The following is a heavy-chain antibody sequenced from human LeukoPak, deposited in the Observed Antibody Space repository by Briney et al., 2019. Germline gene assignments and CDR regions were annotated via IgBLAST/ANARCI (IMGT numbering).Heavy chain of an antibody. CDR1: GFTFDDYA. CDR3: AKDIGGSSWYDLYYYYGMDV. D-gene: IGHD6-13*01. CDR2: ISGDGGST. J-gene: IGHJ6*02. V-gene: IGHV3-43*02. Sequence: GGSLRLSCAASGFTFDDYAMHWVRQAPGKGLEWVSLISGDGGSTYYADSVKGRFTISRDNSKNSLYLQMNSLRTEDTASYYCAKDIGGSSWYDLYYYYGMDVWGQGTTVTVSS.